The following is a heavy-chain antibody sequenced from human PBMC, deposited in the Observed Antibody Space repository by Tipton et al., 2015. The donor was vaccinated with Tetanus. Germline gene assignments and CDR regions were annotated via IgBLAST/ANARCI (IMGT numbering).Heavy chain of an antibody. CDR3: ASHYGSGSDDAFDI. V-gene: IGHV4-59*12. D-gene: IGHD3-10*01. J-gene: IGHJ3*02. CDR1: GGSISSYY. CDR2: IYYSGST. Sequence: TLSLTCTVSGGSISSYYWSWIRQPPGKGLEWIGYIYYSGSTNYNPSLKSRVTISVDTSKNQFSLKLSSVTAADPAVYYCASHYGSGSDDAFDIWGQGTMVTVSS.